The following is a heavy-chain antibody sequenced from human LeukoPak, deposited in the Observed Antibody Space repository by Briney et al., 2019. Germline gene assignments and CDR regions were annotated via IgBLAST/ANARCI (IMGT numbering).Heavy chain of an antibody. CDR2: IFYSGTT. D-gene: IGHD3-22*01. J-gene: IGHJ4*02. Sequence: SETLSLTCTVSGGSISSTTDYWGWIRQPPGKGLEWIGSIFYSGTTYYNPSLKSRVTISVDTSKNQFSLKLTSVTTADTAVYYCARQDGSGSLDYWGQGTLVTVSS. CDR1: GGSISSTTDY. CDR3: ARQDGSGSLDY. V-gene: IGHV4-39*01.